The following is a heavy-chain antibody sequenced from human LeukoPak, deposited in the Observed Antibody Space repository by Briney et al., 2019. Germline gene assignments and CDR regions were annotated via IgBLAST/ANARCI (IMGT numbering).Heavy chain of an antibody. CDR1: GGSFSGYY. CDR2: IYYSGST. V-gene: IGHV4-34*01. Sequence: SETLSLTCAVYGGSFSGYYWSWIRQPPGKGLEWIGSIYYSGSTYYNPSLKSRVTISVDTSKNQFSLKLSSVTAADTAVYYCASLYYYDSSGYFSLDAFDIWGQGTMVTVSS. CDR3: ASLYYYDSSGYFSLDAFDI. J-gene: IGHJ3*02. D-gene: IGHD3-22*01.